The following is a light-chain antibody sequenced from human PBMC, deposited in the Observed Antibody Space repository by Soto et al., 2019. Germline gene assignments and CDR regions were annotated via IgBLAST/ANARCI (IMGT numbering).Light chain of an antibody. CDR3: CSYAGSYTWV. V-gene: IGLV2-11*01. Sequence: QSALTQPRSVSGSPGQSVTISCTGTSSDVGGYNYVSWYQQHPGKAPKLMIYDVSKRPSGVPDRFSGSKSGNTASLAISGLQAEDEADYSCCSYAGSYTWVFGPGTKLTVL. J-gene: IGLJ1*01. CDR2: DVS. CDR1: SSDVGGYNY.